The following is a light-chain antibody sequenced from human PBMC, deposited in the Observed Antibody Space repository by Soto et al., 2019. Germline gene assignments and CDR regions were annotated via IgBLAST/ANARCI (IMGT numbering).Light chain of an antibody. Sequence: EVVMTQSPGTLSVSPGEGATLSCRASQSVSVNLAWYQHRPGQAPRTLIYDASTGAIGVPARFSGRGSETEFTLTISGLQSEDFGFYYCLQYNTWPYTFGRGTKLE. V-gene: IGKV3-15*01. CDR1: QSVSVN. J-gene: IGKJ2*01. CDR2: DAS. CDR3: LQYNTWPYT.